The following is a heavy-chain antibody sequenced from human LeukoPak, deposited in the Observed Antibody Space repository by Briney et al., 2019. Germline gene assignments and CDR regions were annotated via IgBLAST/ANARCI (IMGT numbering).Heavy chain of an antibody. CDR2: INHSGST. V-gene: IGHV4-34*01. Sequence: SETLSLTCAVYGGSFSGYYWSWIRQPPEKGLEWIGEINHSGSTNYNPSLKSRVTISVDTSKNQFSLKLSSVTAADTAVYYCARRVSIAAAGTSSRFDYWGQGTLVTVSS. J-gene: IGHJ4*02. CDR1: GGSFSGYY. D-gene: IGHD6-13*01. CDR3: ARRVSIAAAGTSSRFDY.